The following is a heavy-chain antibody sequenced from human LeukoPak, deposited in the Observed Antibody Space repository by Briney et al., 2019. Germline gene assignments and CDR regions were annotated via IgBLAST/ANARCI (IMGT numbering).Heavy chain of an antibody. D-gene: IGHD4-11*01. Sequence: SVKVSCKASGGTLNSYAISWVRQPPGQGLEWMGRIIPIFGTANYAQTFQGRATITTDGSTRTAYIELRSLRSEDAVVYYCARLHPYYSYMDVWGKGPTVPVSS. J-gene: IGHJ6*03. V-gene: IGHV1-69*05. CDR3: ARLHPYYSYMDV. CDR2: IIPIFGTA. CDR1: GGTLNSYA.